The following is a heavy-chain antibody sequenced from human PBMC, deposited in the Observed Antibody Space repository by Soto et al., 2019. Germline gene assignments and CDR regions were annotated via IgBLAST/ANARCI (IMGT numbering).Heavy chain of an antibody. V-gene: IGHV1-18*01. CDR1: GYTFTSYG. CDR3: ARDPSRYNWNYDDY. D-gene: IGHD1-20*01. Sequence: ASVKVSCKASGYTFTSYGISWVRQAPGQGLEWMGWISAYNGNTNYAQKLQGRVTMTTDTSTSTAYMELRSLRSDDTAVYYCARDPSRYNWNYDDYWGQGTLVTAPQ. CDR2: ISAYNGNT. J-gene: IGHJ4*02.